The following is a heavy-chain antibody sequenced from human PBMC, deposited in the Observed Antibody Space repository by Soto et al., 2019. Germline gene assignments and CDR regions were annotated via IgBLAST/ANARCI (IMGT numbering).Heavy chain of an antibody. CDR2: IYYSGST. Sequence: QLQLQESGPGLVKPSETLSLTCTVSGGSISSSSYYWGWIRQPPGKGLEWIGSIYYSGSTYYNPSLKSRGTISVDTSKNQFSLKLSSVTAADTAVYYGARHGVHDAFDIWGQGTMFTVSS. V-gene: IGHV4-39*01. J-gene: IGHJ3*02. D-gene: IGHD2-8*01. CDR1: GGSISSSSYY. CDR3: ARHGVHDAFDI.